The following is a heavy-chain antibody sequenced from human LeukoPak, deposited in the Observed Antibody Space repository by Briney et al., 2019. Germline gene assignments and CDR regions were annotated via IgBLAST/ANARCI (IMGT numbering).Heavy chain of an antibody. D-gene: IGHD4-23*01. J-gene: IGHJ1*01. CDR2: INPNSGGT. CDR1: GYTFTGYY. Sequence: ASVKVSCKASGYTFTGYYMHWVRQAPGQGLEWMGWINPNSGGTNYAQKLQGRVTMTTDTSTSTAYMELRSLRSDDTAVYYCARLLVVTGAEYFQHWGQGTLVTVSS. V-gene: IGHV1-2*02. CDR3: ARLLVVTGAEYFQH.